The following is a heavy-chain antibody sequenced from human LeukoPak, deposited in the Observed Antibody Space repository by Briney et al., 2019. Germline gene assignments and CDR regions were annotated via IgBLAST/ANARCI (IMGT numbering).Heavy chain of an antibody. CDR1: GYSFTSYW. D-gene: IGHD3-3*01. CDR3: ARHLGDFWSGTDYYYMDV. V-gene: IGHV5-51*01. J-gene: IGHJ6*03. Sequence: GESLEISCKGSGYSFTSYWIGWVRQMPGKGLEWMGIIYPGDSDTRYSPSFQGQVTISADKSISTAYLQWSSLKASDTAMYYCARHLGDFWSGTDYYYMDVWGKGTTVTVSS. CDR2: IYPGDSDT.